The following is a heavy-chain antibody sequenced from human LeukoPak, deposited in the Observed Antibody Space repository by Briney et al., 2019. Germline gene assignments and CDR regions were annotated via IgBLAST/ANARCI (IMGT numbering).Heavy chain of an antibody. Sequence: SETLSLTCTVSGDSISSYYWCWIRQPPGKGLEWIGYIYYDGSTKYNPSLKSRVTISVDTSKNQFSLKLSSVTAADTAVYYCARRELAYYFDYWGQGTLVTVSS. CDR1: GDSISSYY. CDR3: ARRELAYYFDY. J-gene: IGHJ4*02. CDR2: IYYDGST. V-gene: IGHV4-59*08. D-gene: IGHD3-10*01.